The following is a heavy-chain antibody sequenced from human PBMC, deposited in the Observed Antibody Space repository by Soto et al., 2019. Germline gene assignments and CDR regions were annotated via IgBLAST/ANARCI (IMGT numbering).Heavy chain of an antibody. J-gene: IGHJ6*02. CDR3: VIDRRIVVVPAAMTYYYYGMDV. CDR1: GFTFSSYA. CDR2: ISGSGGST. D-gene: IGHD2-2*01. V-gene: IGHV3-23*01. Sequence: SLRLSCAASGFTFSSYAMSWVRQAPGKGLEWVSAISGSGGSTYYADSVKGRFTISRDNSKNTLYLQMNSLRAEDTAVYYCVIDRRIVVVPAAMTYYYYGMDVSGQGTTVTVSS.